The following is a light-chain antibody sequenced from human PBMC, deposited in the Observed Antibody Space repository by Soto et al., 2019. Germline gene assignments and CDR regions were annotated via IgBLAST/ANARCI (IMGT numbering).Light chain of an antibody. V-gene: IGLV2-14*01. CDR1: SSDVGGYNY. J-gene: IGLJ3*02. CDR3: SSYTARSTWV. CDR2: EVS. Sequence: QSVLTQPASVSGSPGQSITISCTGTSSDVGGYNYVSWYQQHPGTSPKLMIYEVSNRPSGVSNRFSGSKSGNTASLIISGLQAEDDGDYYCSSYTARSTWVFGGGTKLTVL.